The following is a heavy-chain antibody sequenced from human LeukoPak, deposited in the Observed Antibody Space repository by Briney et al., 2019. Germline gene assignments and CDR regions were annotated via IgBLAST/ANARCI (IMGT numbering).Heavy chain of an antibody. D-gene: IGHD6-19*01. CDR1: GFTLSSYA. J-gene: IGHJ4*02. CDR3: ARDLPSGWYYFDY. Sequence: GGSLRLSCAASGFTLSSYAMSWVRQAPGKGLEWVSAISGSSGSTYYADSVKGRFTISRDNAKNSLYLQMNSLRAEDTAVYYCARDLPSGWYYFDYWGQGTLVTVSS. CDR2: ISGSSGST. V-gene: IGHV3-23*01.